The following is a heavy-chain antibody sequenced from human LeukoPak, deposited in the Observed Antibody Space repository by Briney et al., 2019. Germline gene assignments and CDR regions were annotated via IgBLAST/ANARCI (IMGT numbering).Heavy chain of an antibody. D-gene: IGHD3/OR15-3a*01. CDR2: ISYSGNT. Sequence: SETLSLTCTVSGDSISSDSYFWGWIRQPPGKGLEWIGSISYSGNTYYNLSLKSRVTISVDTSKNQFSLKLSSVTAADTAVYYCARRMTYGKPYFDYWGQGTLVTVSS. J-gene: IGHJ4*02. CDR1: GDSISSDSYF. CDR3: ARRMTYGKPYFDY. V-gene: IGHV4-39*01.